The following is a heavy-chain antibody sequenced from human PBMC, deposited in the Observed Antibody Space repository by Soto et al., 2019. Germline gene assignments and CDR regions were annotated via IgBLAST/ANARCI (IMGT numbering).Heavy chain of an antibody. CDR2: ISSSSSTI. CDR3: VRLHPPGAYNRKRYYYYMDV. J-gene: IGHJ6*03. Sequence: GGSLRLSCAASGFTFSSYSMNWVRQAPGKGLEWVSYISSSSSTIYYADSVKGRFTISRDNAKNSLYLQMNSLRAEDTAVYYCVRLHPPGAYNRKRYYYYMDVWGKGTTVTVSS. D-gene: IGHD1-20*01. V-gene: IGHV3-48*01. CDR1: GFTFSSYS.